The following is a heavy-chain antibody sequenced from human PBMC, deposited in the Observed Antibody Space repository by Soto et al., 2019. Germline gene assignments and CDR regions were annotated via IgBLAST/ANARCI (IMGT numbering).Heavy chain of an antibody. D-gene: IGHD6-19*01. CDR2: LYSSGNT. CDR1: GASISAYA. J-gene: IGHJ4*02. V-gene: IGHV4-4*07. CDR3: ARGPYSSGWYVVDY. Sequence: PSETLSLTCTVSGASISAYAGSWIRQPAGKGLEWIGRLYSSGNTNYNPSFKSRLTMSADTSKNQFSLKLSSVTAADTAVYYCARGPYSSGWYVVDYWGQGTLVTVSS.